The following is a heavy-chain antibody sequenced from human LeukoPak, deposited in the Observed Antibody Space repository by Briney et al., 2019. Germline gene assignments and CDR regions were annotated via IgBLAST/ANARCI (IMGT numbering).Heavy chain of an antibody. J-gene: IGHJ4*02. D-gene: IGHD3-22*01. V-gene: IGHV3-21*01. Sequence: GGSLRLSCAASGFTFSSYSMNWVRQAPGKGLKWVSSISSSSSYIYYADSVKGRFTISRDNAKNSLYLQMNSLRAEDTAVYYCARERFVDYYDSSGYYDYWGQGTLVTVSS. CDR3: ARERFVDYYDSSGYYDY. CDR2: ISSSSSYI. CDR1: GFTFSSYS.